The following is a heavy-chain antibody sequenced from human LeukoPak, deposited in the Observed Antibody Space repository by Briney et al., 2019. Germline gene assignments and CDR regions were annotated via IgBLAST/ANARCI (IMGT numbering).Heavy chain of an antibody. CDR3: ARTPTDGWSGYGEYYFDY. J-gene: IGHJ4*02. Sequence: PGGSLRLSCAASGFTFSSYGMHWVRQAPGKGLEWVAFIRYDGSNKYYADSVKGRFTISRDNSKNTLYLQMNSLRAEDTAVYYCARTPTDGWSGYGEYYFDYWGQGTLVTVSS. V-gene: IGHV3-30*02. CDR2: IRYDGSNK. D-gene: IGHD5-12*01. CDR1: GFTFSSYG.